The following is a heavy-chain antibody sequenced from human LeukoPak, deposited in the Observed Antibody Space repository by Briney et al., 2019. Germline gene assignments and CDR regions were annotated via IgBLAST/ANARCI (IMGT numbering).Heavy chain of an antibody. CDR3: ARDNLYYYLY. D-gene: IGHD3-22*01. Sequence: ASVKVSCKASGYTFTNYGISWVRQAPGQGLEWMGWISAYNGDTKYAQKFQGRVTMTTDTSTRTAFMELRSLRSDDTAVYYCARDNLYYYLYWGQGTLVTVSS. CDR2: ISAYNGDT. CDR1: GYTFTNYG. J-gene: IGHJ4*02. V-gene: IGHV1-18*01.